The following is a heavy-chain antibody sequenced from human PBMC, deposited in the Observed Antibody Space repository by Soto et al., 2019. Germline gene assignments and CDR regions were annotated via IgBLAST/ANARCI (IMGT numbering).Heavy chain of an antibody. CDR2: IDYDETTT. CDR3: ARGPRASSGGTGAY. J-gene: IGHJ1*01. CDR1: GFSFDSYW. D-gene: IGHD2-2*01. Sequence: EVQLVESGGGLVQPGGSLRLSCAASGFSFDSYWMHWVRQAPGQGPVWVSRIDYDETTTNYADSVKGRFTISRDNAKNTLYLQMNSLRPEDTAVYYCARGPRASSGGTGAYWGQGTLVTVSS. V-gene: IGHV3-74*01.